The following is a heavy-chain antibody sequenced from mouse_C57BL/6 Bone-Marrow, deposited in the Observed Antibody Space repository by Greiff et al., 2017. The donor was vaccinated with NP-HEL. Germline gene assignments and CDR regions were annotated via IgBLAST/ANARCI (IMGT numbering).Heavy chain of an antibody. CDR3: ARAVAWFAY. Sequence: VQLQQSGPVLVKPGASVKMSCKASGYTFTDYYMNWVKQSHGKSLEWIGVINPYNGGTSYNQKIKGKATLTVDKSSSTAYMELNSLTSEDSAVYYCARAVAWFAYWGQGTLVTVSA. J-gene: IGHJ3*01. CDR1: GYTFTDYY. CDR2: INPYNGGT. V-gene: IGHV1-19*01.